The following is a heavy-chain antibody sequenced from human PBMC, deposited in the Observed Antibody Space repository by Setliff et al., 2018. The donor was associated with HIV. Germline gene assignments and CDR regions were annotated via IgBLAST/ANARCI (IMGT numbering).Heavy chain of an antibody. Sequence: ASVKVSCKASGYTFIDYYIYWVRQAPGQGLEWMGWINPNSGDTGYAQKFQDRVTVTRDTSINTAYMELSRLRSDDTAVFYCARTRGESCTGGRCYERFDYWGQGTLVTVSS. D-gene: IGHD2-15*01. J-gene: IGHJ4*02. CDR2: INPNSGDT. V-gene: IGHV1-2*02. CDR3: ARTRGESCTGGRCYERFDY. CDR1: GYTFIDYY.